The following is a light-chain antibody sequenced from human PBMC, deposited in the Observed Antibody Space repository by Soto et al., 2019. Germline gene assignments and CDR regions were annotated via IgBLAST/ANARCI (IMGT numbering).Light chain of an antibody. CDR1: QSVNSY. CDR2: DAS. Sequence: EIVLTQSPATLSLSPGERATLSCRASQSVNSYLAWYQQKPRQPPRLLMCDASNRATGIPARFSGSVSGTDFTLTISRLEPEDFAVYYCQQRSKWPLTFGGGTKVEIK. CDR3: QQRSKWPLT. J-gene: IGKJ4*01. V-gene: IGKV3-11*01.